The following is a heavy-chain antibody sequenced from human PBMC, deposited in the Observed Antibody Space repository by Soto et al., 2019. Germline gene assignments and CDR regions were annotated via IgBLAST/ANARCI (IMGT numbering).Heavy chain of an antibody. J-gene: IGHJ5*02. CDR3: ARATFSWFDP. D-gene: IGHD3-3*02. V-gene: IGHV6-1*01. CDR1: GDSVSSNSAA. CDR2: TYYRSKWYN. Sequence: QVQLQQSGPGLVRPSQTLSLTCAISGDSVSSNSAAWNWIRQSPSRGLEWLGRTYYRSKWYNDYAVSEKSRIAINPDTSRNQFSLQLNSVTPEDTAVYFCARATFSWFDPWGQGTLVTVSS.